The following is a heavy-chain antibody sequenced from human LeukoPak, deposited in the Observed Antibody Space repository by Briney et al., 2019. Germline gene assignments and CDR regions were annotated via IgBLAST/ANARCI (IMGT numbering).Heavy chain of an antibody. CDR2: ISWDGGST. CDR3: AKAASPKSRRYGMDV. V-gene: IGHV3-43D*04. J-gene: IGHJ6*04. CDR1: GFTFDDYA. Sequence: GGSLRLSCAASGFTFDDYAMHWVRQAPGKGLEWGSLISWDGGSTYYADSVKGRFTISRDNSKNSLYLQMNSLRAEDTALYYCAKAASPKSRRYGMDVWGKGTTVTVSS.